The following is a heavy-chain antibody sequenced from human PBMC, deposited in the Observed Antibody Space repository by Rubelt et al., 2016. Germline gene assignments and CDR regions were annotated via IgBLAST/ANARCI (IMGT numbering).Heavy chain of an antibody. CDR2: IKSKTDGGTT. Sequence: SLRLSCAASGFTFSNAWMSWVRQAPGKGLERVGRIKSKTDGGTTDYAAPVKGRFTIPRDDSKNTLYLQMNSLKTEDTAVYYCTTDRYYYDSSGFPWFDPWGQGTLVTVSS. V-gene: IGHV3-15*01. CDR3: TTDRYYYDSSGFPWFDP. D-gene: IGHD3-22*01. J-gene: IGHJ5*02. CDR1: GFTFSNAW.